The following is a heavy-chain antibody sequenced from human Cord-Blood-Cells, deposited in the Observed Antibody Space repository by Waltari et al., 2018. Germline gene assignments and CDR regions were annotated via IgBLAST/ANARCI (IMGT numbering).Heavy chain of an antibody. J-gene: IGHJ5*02. D-gene: IGHD3-16*01. CDR2: LNHSGST. V-gene: IGHV4-34*01. Sequence: QVQLPQWGAGLLKPSETLSLTCAAHGGSLSGSYWSWIRQPPGKGLEWIGELNHSGSTNYNPSLKCRVTISVDTSKNQFSLKLSSVTAADTAVYYCARGSGGWFDPWGQGTLVTVSS. CDR1: GGSLSGSY. CDR3: ARGSGGWFDP.